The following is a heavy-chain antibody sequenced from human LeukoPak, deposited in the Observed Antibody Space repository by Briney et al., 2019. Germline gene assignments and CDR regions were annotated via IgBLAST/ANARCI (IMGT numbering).Heavy chain of an antibody. CDR2: ITPLFGTA. V-gene: IGHV1-69*13. CDR1: GGTFSKYT. CDR3: VRGQTVTTGNWFDP. D-gene: IGHD4-17*01. J-gene: IGHJ5*02. Sequence: ASVKVSCKASGGTFSKYTISWVRQRPGQGLEWMGGITPLFGTANYAQKFQGRVTITADESASTAYMELSSLRSEDTAVYYCVRGQTVTTGNWFDPWGQGTLVTVSS.